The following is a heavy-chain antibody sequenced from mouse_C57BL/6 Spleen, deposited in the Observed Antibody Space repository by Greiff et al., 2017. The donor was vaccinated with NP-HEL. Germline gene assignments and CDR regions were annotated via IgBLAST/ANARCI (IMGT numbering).Heavy chain of an antibody. CDR1: GYTFTSYW. D-gene: IGHD1-1*01. CDR2: IDPSDSET. V-gene: IGHV1-52*01. J-gene: IGHJ4*01. CDR3: ALYYGSSYDAMDY. Sequence: QVQLKQPGAELVRPGSSVKLSCKASGYTFTSYWMHWVKQRPIQGLEWIGNIDPSDSETHYNQKFKDKATLTVDKSSSTAYMQLSSLTSEDSAVYYCALYYGSSYDAMDYWGQGTSVTVSS.